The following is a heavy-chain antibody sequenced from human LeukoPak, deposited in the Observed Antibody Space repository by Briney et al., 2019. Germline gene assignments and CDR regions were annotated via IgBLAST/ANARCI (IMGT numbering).Heavy chain of an antibody. CDR1: GFTFSSYS. CDR2: ISSSSSTI. CDR3: ARDLSRYYYGSAYYYMDV. Sequence: GGSLRLSCAASGFTFSSYSMNWVRQAPGKGLEWVSYISSSSSTIYYADSVKGRFTISRDNAKNSLYLQTNSLRAEDTAVYYCARDLSRYYYGSAYYYMDVWGKGTTVTVSS. V-gene: IGHV3-48*01. J-gene: IGHJ6*03. D-gene: IGHD3-10*01.